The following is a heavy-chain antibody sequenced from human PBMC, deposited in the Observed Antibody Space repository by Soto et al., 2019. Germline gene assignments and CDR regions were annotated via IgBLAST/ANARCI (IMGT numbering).Heavy chain of an antibody. CDR1: GFTFSSYA. D-gene: IGHD2-8*01. CDR3: ARDGCTTGVCSPGPLLGYSGMDV. V-gene: IGHV3-30-3*01. CDR2: ISYDGSNK. Sequence: QVQLVESGGGVVQPGRSLRLSCAASGFTFSSYAMHWVRQAPGKGLEWVAVISYDGSNKYYADSVKGRLTISRDNSKNTLYLQMNSLRSEDTAVYYCARDGCTTGVCSPGPLLGYSGMDVWGQGTTVTVSS. J-gene: IGHJ6*02.